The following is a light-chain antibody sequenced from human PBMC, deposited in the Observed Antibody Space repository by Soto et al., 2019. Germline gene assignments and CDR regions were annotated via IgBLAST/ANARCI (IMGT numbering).Light chain of an antibody. V-gene: IGKV3-15*01. CDR1: QSVSSN. CDR3: QQYYNWRPR. CDR2: GAS. Sequence: EILMTQSPATLSVSPGERATLSCRASQSVSSNLAWYQQKPGQAPRLLIYGASTRATGIPARFSGSGSGTEFTLTISSLQSEDFAVYYCQQYYNWRPRFGQGTKVDIK. J-gene: IGKJ1*01.